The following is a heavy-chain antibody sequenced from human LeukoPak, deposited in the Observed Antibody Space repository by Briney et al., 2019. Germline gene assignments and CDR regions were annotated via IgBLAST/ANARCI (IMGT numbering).Heavy chain of an antibody. J-gene: IGHJ6*02. CDR1: GGSIRSPAYY. CDR3: ARDAEYYYGSGLYSSGVDV. Sequence: SETLSLTCTVSGGSIRSPAYYRSWIRQYPGKGLEWIGYMYYTGSTYYNPSLKSRVTISADTSKNQFSLRLNSVTAADTAVYFCARDAEYYYGSGLYSSGVDVWGPGTTVTVSS. V-gene: IGHV4-31*03. CDR2: MYYTGST. D-gene: IGHD3-10*01.